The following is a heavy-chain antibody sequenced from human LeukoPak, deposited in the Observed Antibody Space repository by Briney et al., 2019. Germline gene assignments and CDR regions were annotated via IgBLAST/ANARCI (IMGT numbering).Heavy chain of an antibody. CDR3: ARDRGSAFDY. Sequence: ASVKVSCKASGYTFGSDDINWVRQATGQGLEWMGWINPNNGNLGYAQKFQGRVTITRNTPISTAYMELSSLTSEDTAVYYCARDRGSAFDYWGQGTLVTVSS. CDR1: GYTFGSDD. D-gene: IGHD1-26*01. V-gene: IGHV1-8*03. CDR2: INPNNGNL. J-gene: IGHJ4*02.